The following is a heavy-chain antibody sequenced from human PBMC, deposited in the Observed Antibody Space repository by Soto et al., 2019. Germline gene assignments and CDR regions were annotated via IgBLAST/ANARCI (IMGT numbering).Heavy chain of an antibody. CDR2: INHSGST. CDR1: GGTFSGYY. V-gene: IGHV4-34*01. J-gene: IGHJ6*02. CDR3: ARSKRSSWLYYYYGMYV. Sequence: SETLSLTCAVYGGTFSGYYLSWIRQPPGKGLEWIGEINHSGSTNYNPSRKGRVTISVDTSKNQFCLKLSSVTAADTAVYYCARSKRSSWLYYYYGMYVWGQETTVTISS. D-gene: IGHD6-13*01.